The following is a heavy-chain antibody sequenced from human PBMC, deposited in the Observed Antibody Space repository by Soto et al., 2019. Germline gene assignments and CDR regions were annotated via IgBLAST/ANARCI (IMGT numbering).Heavy chain of an antibody. CDR1: GYSFTSYW. V-gene: IGHV5-51*01. CDR2: TYPGDSDT. CDR3: ARLLLAGITGTPGGEIYP. D-gene: IGHD1-7*01. J-gene: IGHJ5*02. Sequence: GESLKISCKGSGYSFTSYWIGWVRQMPGKGLEWMGLTYPGDSDTRYSPSFQGQVTISADQSISTAYLQWSSLKASDTAMYYCARLLLAGITGTPGGEIYPWGQGTLVTVS.